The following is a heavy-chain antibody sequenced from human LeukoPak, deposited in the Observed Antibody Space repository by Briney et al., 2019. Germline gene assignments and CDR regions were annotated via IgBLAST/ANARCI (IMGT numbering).Heavy chain of an antibody. CDR1: GGSISSSSYY. CDR2: IYYSGST. V-gene: IGHV4-39*01. Sequence: SETLSLTCTVSGGSISSSSYYWGWIRQPPGKGLEWIGSIYYSGSTYYNPSLKSRVTISVDTSKNQFSLKLSSVTAADTAVYYCARVAWDIVVVTLNWFDPWGQGTLVTVSS. J-gene: IGHJ5*02. D-gene: IGHD2-2*01. CDR3: ARVAWDIVVVTLNWFDP.